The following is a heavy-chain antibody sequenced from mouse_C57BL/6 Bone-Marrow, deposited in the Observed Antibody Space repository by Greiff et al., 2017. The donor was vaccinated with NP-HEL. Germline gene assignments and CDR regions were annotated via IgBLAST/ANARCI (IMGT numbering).Heavy chain of an antibody. D-gene: IGHD1-1*01. CDR1: GYTFTDYE. Sequence: VQLQESGAELVRPGASVTLSCKASGYTFTDYEMHWVKQTPVHGLEWIGAIDPETGGTAYNQKFKGKAILTADKSSSTAYMELRSLTSEDSAVYYCTRSGSYGYWGQGTTLTVSS. CDR3: TRSGSYGY. V-gene: IGHV1-15*01. J-gene: IGHJ2*01. CDR2: IDPETGGT.